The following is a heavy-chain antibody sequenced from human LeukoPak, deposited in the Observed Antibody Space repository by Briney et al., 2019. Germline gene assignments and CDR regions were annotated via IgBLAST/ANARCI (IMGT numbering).Heavy chain of an antibody. CDR3: ANEIRPNDY. D-gene: IGHD4-17*01. V-gene: IGHV3-23*01. J-gene: IGHJ4*02. CDR1: GFTFSSYA. CDR2: ISGGGYST. Sequence: GGSLRLSCAASGFTFSSYAMSWVRQAPGKGLEWVSVISGGGYSTYYAASVKGRFTISRDNSKNTLYLQMNSLRAEDTAVYYCANEIRPNDYWGQGAQVTVSS.